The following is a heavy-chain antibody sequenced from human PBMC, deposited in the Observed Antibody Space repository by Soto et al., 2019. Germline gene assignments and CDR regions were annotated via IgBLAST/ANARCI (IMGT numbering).Heavy chain of an antibody. CDR1: GRSFSGYY. V-gene: IGHV4-34*01. J-gene: IGHJ4*02. D-gene: IGHD7-27*01. CDR2: INHRGST. CDR3: ARGWGRIFDY. Sequence: QVQLQQWGAGLLKPSETLSLTCAVYGRSFSGYYWNWIRQPPGKGLEWSGEINHRGSTNYNPSLKSRVTISVDTSKNQFSLKLSSVTAADTAVYYCARGWGRIFDYWGQGTLVTVSS.